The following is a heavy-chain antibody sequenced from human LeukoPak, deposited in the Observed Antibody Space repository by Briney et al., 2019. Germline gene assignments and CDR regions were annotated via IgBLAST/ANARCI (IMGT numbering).Heavy chain of an antibody. V-gene: IGHV4-34*01. CDR1: GGSFSGYY. CDR3: AREGYCSGGSCYSPHSRWFDP. CDR2: INHSGST. D-gene: IGHD2-15*01. J-gene: IGHJ5*02. Sequence: SETLSLTCAVYGGSFSGYYWSGIRQPPGKGLEWIGEINHSGSTNYNPSLKSRVTISVDTSKNQFSLKLSSVTAADTAVYYCAREGYCSGGSCYSPHSRWFDPWGQGTLVTVSS.